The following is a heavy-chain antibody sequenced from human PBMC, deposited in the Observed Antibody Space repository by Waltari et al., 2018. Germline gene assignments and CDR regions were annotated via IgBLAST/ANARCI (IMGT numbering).Heavy chain of an antibody. CDR2: SNPNRGGT. D-gene: IGHD5-12*01. CDR1: GYTYTGYF. V-gene: IGHV1-2*06. J-gene: IGHJ4*02. Sequence: QVQLVQSGAEVKKPGASVTVSCKASGYTYTGYFMHWGRQGPGQGLECMGRSNPNRGGTNYAQKFQGRVTMTRDTSISTAYMELSRLRSDDTAVYYCAREGGSGYSYYWGQGTLVTVSS. CDR3: AREGGSGYSYY.